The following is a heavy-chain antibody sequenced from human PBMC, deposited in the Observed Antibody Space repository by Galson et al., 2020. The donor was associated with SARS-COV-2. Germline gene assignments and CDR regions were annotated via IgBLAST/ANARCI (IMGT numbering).Heavy chain of an antibody. Sequence: GESLKISCAASGFTFSSYAMSWVRQAPGKGLEWVSAISGSGGSTYYADSVKGRFTISRDNSKNTLYLQMNSLRAEDTAVYYCAKDGEDIVVVPAAIYYFDYWGQGTLVAVSS. J-gene: IGHJ4*02. CDR2: ISGSGGST. D-gene: IGHD2-2*01. CDR3: AKDGEDIVVVPAAIYYFDY. V-gene: IGHV3-23*01. CDR1: GFTFSSYA.